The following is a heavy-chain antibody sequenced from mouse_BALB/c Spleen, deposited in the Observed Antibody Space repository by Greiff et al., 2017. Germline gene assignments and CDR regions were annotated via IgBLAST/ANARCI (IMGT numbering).Heavy chain of an antibody. V-gene: IGHV1-7*01. CDR3: ARWATTDEFAY. J-gene: IGHJ3*01. D-gene: IGHD1-1*01. CDR1: GYTFTSYW. Sequence: VQLQQSGAELAKPGASVKMSCKASGYTFTSYWMHWVNQRPGQGLEWIGYINPSTGYTEYNQKFKDKATLTADKSSSTAYMQLSSLTSEDSAVYYCARWATTDEFAYWGQGTLVTVSA. CDR2: INPSTGYT.